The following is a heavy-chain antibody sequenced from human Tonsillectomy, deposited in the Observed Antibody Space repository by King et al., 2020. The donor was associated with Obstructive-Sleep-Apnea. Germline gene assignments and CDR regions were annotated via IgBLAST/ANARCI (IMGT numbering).Heavy chain of an antibody. Sequence: VQLVESGGGLVQPGGSLRLSCAASGFTFSSYSMNCVRQAPGKGLEWVSYISSSSSTIYYEDSVKGRFTISRDNAKNSLFLQMNSLRAEDTAVYSCARSGPSPDYWGQGTLVTVSS. V-gene: IGHV3-48*04. CDR3: ARSGPSPDY. CDR1: GFTFSSYS. D-gene: IGHD3-10*01. CDR2: ISSSSSTI. J-gene: IGHJ4*02.